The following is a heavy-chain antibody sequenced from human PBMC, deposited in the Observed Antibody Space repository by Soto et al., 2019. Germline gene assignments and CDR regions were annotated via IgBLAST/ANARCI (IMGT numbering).Heavy chain of an antibody. CDR1: GYNFLTYG. V-gene: IGHV1-18*01. CDR3: ARDMMYSSGHYYYYGMDV. CDR2: ISAYNGNT. D-gene: IGHD6-19*01. J-gene: IGHJ6*02. Sequence: ASVKVSCKASGYNFLTYGISWVRQAPGQGLEWMGWISAYNGNTNYAQKLQGRVTMTTDTSTSTAYMELRSLRSDDTAVYYCARDMMYSSGHYYYYGMDVWGQGTTVTVSS.